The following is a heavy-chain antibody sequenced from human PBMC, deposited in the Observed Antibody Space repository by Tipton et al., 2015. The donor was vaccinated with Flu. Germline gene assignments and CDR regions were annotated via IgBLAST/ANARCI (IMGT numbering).Heavy chain of an antibody. V-gene: IGHV3-53*01. J-gene: IGHJ6*03. CDR3: ARDTDYYGSGHWGYMDV. D-gene: IGHD3-10*01. CDR2: IYSSDST. Sequence: SLRLSCAASGFIVSSDYMSWVRQAPGKGLEWVSVIYSSDSTSYADSVRGRFTLSRDNSKNTLYLQMNSLRAEDTAVYYCARDTDYYGSGHWGYMDVWGKGTTVTVSS. CDR1: GFIVSSDY.